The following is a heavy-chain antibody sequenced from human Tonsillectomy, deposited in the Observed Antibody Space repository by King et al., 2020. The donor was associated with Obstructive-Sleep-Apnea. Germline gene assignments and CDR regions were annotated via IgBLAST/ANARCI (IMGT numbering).Heavy chain of an antibody. CDR3: ARGRLVGAIDY. CDR1: GFTFSHYA. J-gene: IGHJ4*02. Sequence: LVESGGGVVQPGRSLRLSCAASGFTFSHYAVHWVRQAPGKGLDWVAVISYDGSNKYYADSVKGRCTISRDISKSTLFLQMNSLRAEDTAVYYCARGRLVGAIDYWGQGTLVTVSS. CDR2: ISYDGSNK. D-gene: IGHD1-26*01. V-gene: IGHV3-30-3*01.